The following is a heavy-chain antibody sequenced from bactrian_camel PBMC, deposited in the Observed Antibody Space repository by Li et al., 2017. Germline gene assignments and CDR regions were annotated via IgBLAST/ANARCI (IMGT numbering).Heavy chain of an antibody. V-gene: IGHV3S55*01. D-gene: IGHD2*01. J-gene: IGHJ4*01. CDR3: GTNKWCRGSACCNTDFSD. CDR1: GRNYVKWC. CDR2: IGSDKAT. Sequence: VQLVESGGGSVQAGGSLRLSCAASGRNYVKWCMGWFRQVPGKQREKVALIGSDKATHYSESVKGRFTISKDSAKNTLYLQMNSLKPEDTAMYYCGTNKWCRGSACCNTDFSDWGQGTQVTVS.